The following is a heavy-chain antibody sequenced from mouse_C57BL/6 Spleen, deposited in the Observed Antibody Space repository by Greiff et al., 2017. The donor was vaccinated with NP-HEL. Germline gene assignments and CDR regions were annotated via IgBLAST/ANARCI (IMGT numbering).Heavy chain of an antibody. CDR3: ARSNYDYGGGY. CDR1: GYAFSSYW. Sequence: QVQLQQSGAELVKPGASVKISCKASGYAFSSYWMNWVKQRPGKGLEWIGQIYPGDGDTNYNGKFKGKATLTADNASSTAYMQLSSLTSEDSAVYFCARSNYDYGGGYWGQGTTLTVSS. D-gene: IGHD2-4*01. V-gene: IGHV1-80*01. CDR2: IYPGDGDT. J-gene: IGHJ2*01.